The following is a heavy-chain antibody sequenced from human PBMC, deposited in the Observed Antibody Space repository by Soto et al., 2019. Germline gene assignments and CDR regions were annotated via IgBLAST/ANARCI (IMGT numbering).Heavy chain of an antibody. Sequence: SETLSLTCSVSGGSFSTFYWSWIRQPPGKGLEWIGYIYYSGSTNYNPSLKSRVTISVDTSKNQFSLKLSSVTAADTAVYYCARDSGSFGSGYSMDVWGQGTTVTVSS. CDR3: ARDSGSFGSGYSMDV. D-gene: IGHD3-22*01. CDR2: IYYSGST. CDR1: GGSFSTFY. V-gene: IGHV4-59*01. J-gene: IGHJ6*02.